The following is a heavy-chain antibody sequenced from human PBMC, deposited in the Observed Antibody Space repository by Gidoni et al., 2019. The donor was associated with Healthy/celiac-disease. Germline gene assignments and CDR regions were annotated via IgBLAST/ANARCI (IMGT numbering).Heavy chain of an antibody. D-gene: IGHD2-15*01. CDR2: IKSKTDGGTT. V-gene: IGHV3-15*01. CDR3: TNSSYYYGMDV. CDR1: GFTFSNAW. Sequence: EVQLVESGGGLVKPGGSLRLSCAASGFTFSNAWMSWVRQAPGKGLEWVGRIKSKTDGGTTDYAAPVKGRFTISRDDSKNTLYLQMNRLKTEDTAVYYCTNSSYYYGMDVWGQGTTVTVSS. J-gene: IGHJ6*02.